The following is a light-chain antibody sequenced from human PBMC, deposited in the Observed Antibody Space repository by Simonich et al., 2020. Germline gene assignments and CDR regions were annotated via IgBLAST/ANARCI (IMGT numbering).Light chain of an antibody. CDR3: QQRSNWPPIT. J-gene: IGKJ5*01. CDR1: QSVSSY. V-gene: IGKV3-11*01. Sequence: EIVLTQSPATLSLSPGERVTLSCRASQSVSSYLAWYQQKPGQAPRLLTYDASNRATGIPARFSGSGSGTDFTLTISSLEPEDFAVYYCQQRSNWPPITFGQGTRLEIK. CDR2: DAS.